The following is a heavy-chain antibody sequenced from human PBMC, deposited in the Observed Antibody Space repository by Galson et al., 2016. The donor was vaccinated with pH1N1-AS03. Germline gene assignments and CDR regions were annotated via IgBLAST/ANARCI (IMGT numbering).Heavy chain of an antibody. CDR2: INPSSGGT. J-gene: IGHJ4*02. D-gene: IGHD1-26*01. CDR1: GYTFSDYY. CDR3: ARGGGSSLDY. V-gene: IGHV1-2*02. Sequence: SVKVSCKASGYTFSDYYVHWVRQAPGQELEWMGWINPSSGGTKYAQKFQGRVTITRDTSISTAFMELSRLTSDDTAVYFCARGGGSSLDYWGQGTLVPVSS.